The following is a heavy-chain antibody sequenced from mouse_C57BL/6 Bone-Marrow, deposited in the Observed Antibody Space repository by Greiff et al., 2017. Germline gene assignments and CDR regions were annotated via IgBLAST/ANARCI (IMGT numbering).Heavy chain of an antibody. Sequence: VQLQQSGSELRSPGSSVKLSCKDFDSDVFPIAYMCWVRQKPGHGFEWIGGILPSIGRTIYGEKFEDKATLDADTLSNTAYLELNSLTSEDSAIYYCARGDYGSSFPFAYWGQGTLVTVSA. V-gene: IGHV15-2*01. J-gene: IGHJ3*01. D-gene: IGHD1-1*01. CDR1: DSDVFPIAY. CDR2: ILPSIGRT. CDR3: ARGDYGSSFPFAY.